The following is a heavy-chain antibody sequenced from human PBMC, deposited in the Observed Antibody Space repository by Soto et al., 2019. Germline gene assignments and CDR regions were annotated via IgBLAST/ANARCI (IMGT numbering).Heavy chain of an antibody. CDR3: ARDTGNFFDY. CDR1: GYTFTSYT. Sequence: ASVKVSCKASGYTFTSYTVSWVRQAPGRGLEWVGWIGPSSGNTDSARNLQGRVTMTTDTSTSTAYMELRSLRSDGTAVYYCARDTGNFFDYWGQGTLVTVSS. J-gene: IGHJ4*02. CDR2: IGPSSGNT. V-gene: IGHV1-18*01.